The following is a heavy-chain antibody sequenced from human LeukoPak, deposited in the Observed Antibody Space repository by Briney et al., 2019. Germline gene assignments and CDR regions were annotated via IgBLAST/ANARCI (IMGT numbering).Heavy chain of an antibody. V-gene: IGHV1-3*01. CDR1: GYTFTSYA. D-gene: IGHD6-19*01. CDR3: ARGKRIAVAGSVYYFDY. Sequence: WASVKVSCKASGYTFTSYAMHWVRQAPGQRLEWMGWINAGNGNTKYSQKFQGRVTITRDTSASTAYMELSSLRSEDTAVYYCARGKRIAVAGSVYYFDYWGQGTLVTVSS. CDR2: INAGNGNT. J-gene: IGHJ4*02.